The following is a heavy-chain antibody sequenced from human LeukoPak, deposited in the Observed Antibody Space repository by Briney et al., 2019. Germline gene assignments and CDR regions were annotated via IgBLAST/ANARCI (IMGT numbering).Heavy chain of an antibody. J-gene: IGHJ4*02. CDR1: GFTSSSYW. Sequence: GGSLRLSCAVSGFTSSSYWISWVRHAPGKGLEWVANIKPDGSEKYYADSVKGRFTISRDNAKNLLYFQMNSLRAEDTAVYYCARENVAALDYWGQGTLVTVSS. D-gene: IGHD6-13*01. V-gene: IGHV3-7*01. CDR2: IKPDGSEK. CDR3: ARENVAALDY.